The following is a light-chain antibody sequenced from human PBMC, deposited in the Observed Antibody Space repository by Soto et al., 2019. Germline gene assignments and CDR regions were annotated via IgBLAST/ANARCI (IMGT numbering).Light chain of an antibody. CDR2: DVT. CDR3: CSYAGTYTFYV. CDR1: SNDVGCYVY. J-gene: IGLJ1*01. Sequence: QSALTQPRSVSGSPGQSVTISCTGTSNDVGCYVYVSWYQQHPGKAPLLMIYDVTKRPLGVPYRFSGSRSGNTASLTVSGLQAEDDADYYCCSYAGTYTFYVFGTGTKVTVL. V-gene: IGLV2-11*01.